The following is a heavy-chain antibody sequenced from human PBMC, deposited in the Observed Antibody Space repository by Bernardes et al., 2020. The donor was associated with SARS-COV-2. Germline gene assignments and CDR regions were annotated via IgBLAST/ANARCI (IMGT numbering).Heavy chain of an antibody. Sequence: GGSLRLSCVASGFSFNRSVMNWVRQAPGTGLEWVASLSTDGSTRYEADSVKGRFTISRDNPKNTLYLQMNRLRAEDTAVYYCAKDRLWLQSEDPREYRGQGTLVNVAS. D-gene: IGHD5-12*01. V-gene: IGHV3-30*18. J-gene: IGHJ4*02. CDR2: LSTDGSTR. CDR1: GFSFNRSV. CDR3: AKDRLWLQSEDPREY.